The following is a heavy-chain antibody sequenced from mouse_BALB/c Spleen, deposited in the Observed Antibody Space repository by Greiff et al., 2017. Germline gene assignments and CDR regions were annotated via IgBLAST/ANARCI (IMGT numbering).Heavy chain of an antibody. V-gene: IGHV1-63*02. CDR2: IYPGGGYT. CDR3: ARGGFKDYLDY. Sequence: VKLMESGAELVRPGTSVKISCKASGYTFTNYWLGWVKQRPGHGLEWIGDIYPGGGYTNYNEKFKGKATLTADTSSSTAYMQLSSLTSEDSAVYFGARGGFKDYLDYWGQGTTLTVSS. J-gene: IGHJ2*01. CDR1: GYTFTNYW.